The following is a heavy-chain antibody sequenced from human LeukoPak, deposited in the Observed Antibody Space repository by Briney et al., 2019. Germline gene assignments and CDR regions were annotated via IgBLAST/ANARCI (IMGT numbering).Heavy chain of an antibody. CDR1: GFTFSDYY. CDR2: ISSSGSTI. D-gene: IGHD6-13*01. J-gene: IGHJ4*02. V-gene: IGHV3-11*01. CDR3: AKDISQQLDYFDY. Sequence: GGSLRLSCAASGFTFSDYYMSWIRQAPGKGLEWVSYISSSGSTIYYADSVKGRFTISRDNAKNSLYLQMNSLRAEDTAVYYCAKDISQQLDYFDYWGQGTLVTVSS.